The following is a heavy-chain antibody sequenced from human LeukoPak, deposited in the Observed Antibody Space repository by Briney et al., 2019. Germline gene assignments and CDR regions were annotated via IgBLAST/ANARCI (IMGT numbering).Heavy chain of an antibody. CDR1: GYTFTSYA. CDR3: ARGMKKDNCSGGSCYYDAFDI. D-gene: IGHD2-15*01. Sequence: SVKVSCKASGYTFTSYAISWVRQAPGQGLEWMGRIIPILGIANYAQKFQGRVTITADKSTSTAYMELSCLRSEDTAVYYCARGMKKDNCSGGSCYYDAFDIWGQGTMVTVSS. CDR2: IIPILGIA. J-gene: IGHJ3*02. V-gene: IGHV1-69*04.